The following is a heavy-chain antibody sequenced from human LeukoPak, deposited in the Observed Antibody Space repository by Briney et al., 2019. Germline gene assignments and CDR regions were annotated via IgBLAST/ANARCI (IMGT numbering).Heavy chain of an antibody. D-gene: IGHD3-22*01. CDR3: VRGWHYYDSSGDWDY. CDR2: INPSGGST. J-gene: IGHJ4*02. CDR1: GYTFTGYY. Sequence: ASMKVSCKASGYTFTGYYMHWVRQAPGQGLEWMGIINPSGGSTNYAQKFQGRVTMTRDTSTSTVYMELSSLRSEDTAVYYCVRGWHYYDSSGDWDYWGQGTLVTVSS. V-gene: IGHV1-46*01.